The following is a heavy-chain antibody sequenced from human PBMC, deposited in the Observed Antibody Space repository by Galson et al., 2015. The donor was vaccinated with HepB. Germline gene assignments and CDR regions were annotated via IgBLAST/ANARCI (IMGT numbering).Heavy chain of an antibody. D-gene: IGHD1-20*01. CDR1: GGSISGYY. CDR2: IFDNGNT. Sequence: SETLSLTCTVSGGSISGYYWSWIRQSPEKGLEWIGYIFDNGNTDYNPSLKSRVTLSLDTSKSQFSLKLTSVTAADTAIYYCARYDWSHGPFDYWGQGILVTVSS. V-gene: IGHV4-59*08. CDR3: ARYDWSHGPFDY. J-gene: IGHJ4*02.